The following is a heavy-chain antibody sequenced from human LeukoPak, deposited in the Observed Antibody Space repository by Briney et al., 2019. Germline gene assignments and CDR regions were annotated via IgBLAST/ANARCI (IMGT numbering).Heavy chain of an antibody. V-gene: IGHV1-2*02. CDR2: INPNSGGT. J-gene: IGHJ5*02. Sequence: ASVKVSCKASGYTFTGYYMHWVRQAPGQGLEWMGWINPNSGGTNYAQKFQGRVTMTRDTSISTAYMDLSRLRSDDTAVHYCARGMGVLVPAATWFDPWGQGTLVTVSS. D-gene: IGHD2-2*01. CDR3: ARGMGVLVPAATWFDP. CDR1: GYTFTGYY.